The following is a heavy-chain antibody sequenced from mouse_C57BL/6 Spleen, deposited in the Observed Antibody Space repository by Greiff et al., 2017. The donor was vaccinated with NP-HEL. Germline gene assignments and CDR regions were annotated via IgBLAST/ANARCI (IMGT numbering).Heavy chain of an antibody. Sequence: VQLQQSGPELVKPGASVKISCKASGYAFSSSWMNWVKQRPGKGLEWIGRIYPGDGDTNYNGKFKGKATLTADKSSSTAYMQLSSLTSEDSAVYFWARWVYYYGSSIYAMDYWGQGTSVTVSS. D-gene: IGHD1-1*01. CDR3: ARWVYYYGSSIYAMDY. J-gene: IGHJ4*01. CDR1: GYAFSSSW. V-gene: IGHV1-82*01. CDR2: IYPGDGDT.